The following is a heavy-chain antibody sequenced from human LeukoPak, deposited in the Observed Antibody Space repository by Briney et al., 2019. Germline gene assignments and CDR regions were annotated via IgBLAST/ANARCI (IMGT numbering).Heavy chain of an antibody. CDR1: GGSISSGGYY. Sequence: SQTLSLTRTVSGGSISSGGYYWSWIRQLPGKGLEWIGYIYYTGGTFYNPSLKSRVTISIDTSKNQISLKLSSVTAADTAVYYCASSEATTTPPPYGMDVWGQGTTVTVSS. CDR2: IYYTGGT. V-gene: IGHV4-31*03. CDR3: ASSEATTTPPPYGMDV. D-gene: IGHD5-12*01. J-gene: IGHJ6*02.